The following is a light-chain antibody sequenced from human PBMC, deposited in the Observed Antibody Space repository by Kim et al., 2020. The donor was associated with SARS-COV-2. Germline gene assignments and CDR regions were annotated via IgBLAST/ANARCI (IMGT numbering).Light chain of an antibody. CDR1: QGINNH. Sequence: SASVRDRVTITCRASQGINNHLAWYQQKPEKVPKLLIHAASTLQSGVPSRFSGSGSGTDFTLTINNLQPEDVATYYCQKYNSAPWTFGQGTKLEI. V-gene: IGKV1-27*01. CDR2: AAS. CDR3: QKYNSAPWT. J-gene: IGKJ1*01.